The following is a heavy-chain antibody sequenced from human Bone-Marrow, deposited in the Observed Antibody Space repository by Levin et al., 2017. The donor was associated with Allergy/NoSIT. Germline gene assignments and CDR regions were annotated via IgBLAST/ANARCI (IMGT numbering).Heavy chain of an antibody. Sequence: QAGGSLRLSCAASEFTSSMSWFRQAPGKGLEWVAAISFTSSYIFHAYSVKGRFTVSRDNSKNTLYLQMNNLRLEDTAVYYCAKGGVKQAYSFDAWGQGTLVTVSS. J-gene: IGHJ4*02. CDR1: EFTSS. V-gene: IGHV3-23*01. CDR2: ISFTSSYI. CDR3: AKGGVKQAYSFDA.